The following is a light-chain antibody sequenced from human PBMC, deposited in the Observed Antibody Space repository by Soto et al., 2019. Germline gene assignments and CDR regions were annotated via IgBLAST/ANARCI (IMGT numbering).Light chain of an antibody. CDR1: QSVSSTY. CDR3: QQYGGSFSP. CDR2: DAS. J-gene: IGKJ1*01. Sequence: DIVLTQAPGTLSLSPGERATLSCRASQSVSSTYLAWYQQKPGQAPRLLIYDASNRAPGTPNRFSGSGSGPDFTLTISRLEPEDFAVYYCQQYGGSFSPFGQGTKVDIK. V-gene: IGKV3-20*01.